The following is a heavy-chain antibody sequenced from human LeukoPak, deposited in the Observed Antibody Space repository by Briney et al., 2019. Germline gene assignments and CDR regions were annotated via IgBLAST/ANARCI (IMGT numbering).Heavy chain of an antibody. Sequence: SETLSLTCTVSGGSISSYYWSWIRQPPGKGLEWIGNIYYSGSTNYNPSLKSRVTISVDTSKNQFSLKLSSVTAADTAVYYCARQHYYDSSGYYYVPPPFDYWGQGTLVTVSS. J-gene: IGHJ4*02. CDR3: ARQHYYDSSGYYYVPPPFDY. V-gene: IGHV4-59*08. CDR1: GGSISSYY. D-gene: IGHD3-22*01. CDR2: IYYSGST.